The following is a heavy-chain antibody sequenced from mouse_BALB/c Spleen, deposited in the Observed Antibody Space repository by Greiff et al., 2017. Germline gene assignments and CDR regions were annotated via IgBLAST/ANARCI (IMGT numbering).Heavy chain of an antibody. Sequence: EVMLVESGTVLARPGASVKMSCKASGYTFTSYWMHWVKQRPGQGLEWIGAIYPGNSDTSYNQKFKGKAKLTAVTSTSTAYMELSSLTNEDSAVYYCTRLGDDYDAHFDYWGQGTTLTVSS. V-gene: IGHV1-5*01. CDR2: IYPGNSDT. D-gene: IGHD2-4*01. CDR1: GYTFTSYW. CDR3: TRLGDDYDAHFDY. J-gene: IGHJ2*01.